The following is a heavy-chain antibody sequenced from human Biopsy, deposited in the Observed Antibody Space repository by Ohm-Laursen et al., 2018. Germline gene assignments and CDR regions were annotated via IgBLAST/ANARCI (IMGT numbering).Heavy chain of an antibody. D-gene: IGHD3-10*02. Sequence: GSLRLSCAASGFTFTNYAMTWVRQAPGKGLEWVASISSTSNHIHYVDSVWGRFTISRDNAENSLYLEMNSLRVEDTAVYYCAKDDYDRVSSGYHFDYWGQGTLVSVSS. J-gene: IGHJ4*02. CDR1: GFTFTNYA. CDR2: ISSTSNHI. V-gene: IGHV3-21*01. CDR3: AKDDYDRVSSGYHFDY.